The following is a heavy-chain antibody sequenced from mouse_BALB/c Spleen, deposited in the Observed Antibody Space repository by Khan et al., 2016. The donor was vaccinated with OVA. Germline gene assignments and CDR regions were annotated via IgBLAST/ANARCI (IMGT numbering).Heavy chain of an antibody. D-gene: IGHD1-2*01. J-gene: IGHJ3*01. V-gene: IGHV1S29*02. Sequence: VQLQQSGPELVKPGASVKISCKASGYTFSDYNMDWVKQSHGKRLEWLGYIYPNDGGSGYNQKFKTKATLTVDMSSSTAYMELRSLTSEDSAVYYWVRSGYGSFAFWGQGTLVTVS. CDR3: VRSGYGSFAF. CDR1: GYTFSDYN. CDR2: IYPNDGGS.